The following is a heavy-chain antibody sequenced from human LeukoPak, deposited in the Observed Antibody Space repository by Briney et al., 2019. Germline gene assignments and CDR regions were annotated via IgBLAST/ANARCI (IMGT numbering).Heavy chain of an antibody. CDR3: ARDPLDWYYFDY. Sequence: GGSLRLSCAASGFTFSDYYMSWIRQAPGKGLEWVSSISSSSSYIYYADSMKGRFTISRDNAKNSLYLQMNSLRAEDTAVYYCARDPLDWYYFDYWGQGTLVTVSS. CDR1: GFTFSDYY. D-gene: IGHD3-9*01. CDR2: ISSSSSYI. V-gene: IGHV3-11*06. J-gene: IGHJ4*02.